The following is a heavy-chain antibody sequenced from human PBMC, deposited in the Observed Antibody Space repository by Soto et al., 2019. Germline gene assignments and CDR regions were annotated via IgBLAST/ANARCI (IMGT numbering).Heavy chain of an antibody. CDR3: ARHGPLSNNWNQLDY. CDR2: IYYSGST. V-gene: IGHV4-39*01. CDR1: GGSISSSSYY. Sequence: QLQLQESGPGLVKPSETLSLTCTVSGGSISSSSYYWGWIRQPPGKGLEWIGNIYYSGSTYYNPSLKSRVTISVDTSKNRVSLKLSSVTAADTAVYYCARHGPLSNNWNQLDYWGQGTLVTVSS. J-gene: IGHJ4*02. D-gene: IGHD1-1*01.